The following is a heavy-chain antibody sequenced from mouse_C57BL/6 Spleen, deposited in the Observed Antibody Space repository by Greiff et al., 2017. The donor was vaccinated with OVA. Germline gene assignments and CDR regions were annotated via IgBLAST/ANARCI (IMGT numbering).Heavy chain of an antibody. D-gene: IGHD2-4*01. J-gene: IGHJ2*01. Sequence: EVMLVESGGGLVKPGGSLKLSCAASGFTFSSYAMSWVRQTPEKRLEWVATISDGGSYTYYPDNVKGRFTISRDNAKNNLYLQMSHLKSEDTAMYYCARDPTYDYDDGYYFDYWGQGTTLTVSS. CDR1: GFTFSSYA. CDR3: ARDPTYDYDDGYYFDY. CDR2: ISDGGSYT. V-gene: IGHV5-4*01.